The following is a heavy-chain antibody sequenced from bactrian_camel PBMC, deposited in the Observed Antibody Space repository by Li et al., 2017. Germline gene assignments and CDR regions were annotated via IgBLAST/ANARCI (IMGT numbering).Heavy chain of an antibody. CDR3: VKDGQYGVAGTMTT. CDR1: GFTFSSYD. J-gene: IGHJ4*01. Sequence: DVQLVESGGGLVEPGGSLRLSCAASGFTFSSYDTSWVRQAPGKGLEWVSAINSGAGSTYYADSVKGRFTLSRDNAKNTLYLQLNSLKTEDTAMYYCVKDGQYGVAGTMTTGARGPRSPSP. CDR2: INSGAGST. D-gene: IGHD6*01. V-gene: IGHV3S40*01.